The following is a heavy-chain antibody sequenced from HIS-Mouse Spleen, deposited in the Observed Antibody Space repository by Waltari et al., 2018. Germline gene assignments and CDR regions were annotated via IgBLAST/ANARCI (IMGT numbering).Heavy chain of an antibody. Sequence: QLQLQESGPGLVKPSETLSLTCTVSGGSISSSSYYWGWIRQPPGKGLEWIGSIYYSGITYDNPSLKGRVTISVDTSKNQFSLKRSSVTAADTAVYYCAREIPYSSSWYDWYFDLWGRGTLVTVSS. CDR3: AREIPYSSSWYDWYFDL. J-gene: IGHJ2*01. CDR1: GGSISSSSYY. CDR2: IYYSGIT. D-gene: IGHD6-13*01. V-gene: IGHV4-39*07.